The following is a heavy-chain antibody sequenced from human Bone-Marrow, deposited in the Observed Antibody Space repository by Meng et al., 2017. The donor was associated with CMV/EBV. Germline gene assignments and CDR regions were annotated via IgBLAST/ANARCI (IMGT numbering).Heavy chain of an antibody. V-gene: IGHV4-39*07. Sequence: SETLSLTCTVSGGSISSSSYYWGWIRQPPGKGLEWIGSIYYSGSTYYNPSLKSRVTISVDTSKNQFSLKLSSVTAADTAVYYCARDPGYYVSGTYYRGNYFDYWGQGTLVTVSS. D-gene: IGHD3-10*01. J-gene: IGHJ4*02. CDR3: ARDPGYYVSGTYYRGNYFDY. CDR2: IYYSGST. CDR1: GGSISSSSYY.